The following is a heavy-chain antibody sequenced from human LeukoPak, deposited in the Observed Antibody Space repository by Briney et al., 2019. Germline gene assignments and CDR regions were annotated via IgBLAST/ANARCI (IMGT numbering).Heavy chain of an antibody. Sequence: SETLSLTCAVYGGSFSGYYWSWIRQPPGKGLEWIGEINHSGSTNYNPSLKSRVTISVRTSKNQFSLKLSSVTAADTALYYCARLWSTYCSGGSCPHQPNYWGQGTLVTVSS. J-gene: IGHJ4*02. CDR2: INHSGST. V-gene: IGHV4-34*01. D-gene: IGHD2-15*01. CDR3: ARLWSTYCSGGSCPHQPNY. CDR1: GGSFSGYY.